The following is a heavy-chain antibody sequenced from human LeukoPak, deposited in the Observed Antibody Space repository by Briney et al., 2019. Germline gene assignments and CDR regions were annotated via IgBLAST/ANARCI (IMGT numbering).Heavy chain of an antibody. D-gene: IGHD3-22*01. J-gene: IGHJ2*01. CDR3: ARETYYYDSSGYSTWYFDL. V-gene: IGHV1-18*01. CDR2: ISAYNGNT. CDR1: GYTFTSYG. Sequence: ASVKVSCNASGYTFTSYGISWVRQAPGQGLEWMGWISAYNGNTNYAQKLQGRVTMTTDTSTSTAYMELRSLRSDDTAVYYCARETYYYDSSGYSTWYFDLWGRGTLVTVSS.